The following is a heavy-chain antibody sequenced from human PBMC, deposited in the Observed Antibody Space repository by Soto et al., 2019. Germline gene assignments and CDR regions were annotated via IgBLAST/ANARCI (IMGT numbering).Heavy chain of an antibody. D-gene: IGHD6-13*01. V-gene: IGHV3-30*03. CDR2: ISYDGSNK. J-gene: IGHJ6*02. CDR3: ARMGSSWYNYYYYGMDV. Sequence: PGGSLRLSCAASGLAFSSYGMHWVRQDPGKGLEWVAVISYDGSNKYYADSVKGRFTISRDNAKNSLYLQMNSLRAEDTGVYYCARMGSSWYNYYYYGMDVWGQGTTVTVSS. CDR1: GLAFSSYG.